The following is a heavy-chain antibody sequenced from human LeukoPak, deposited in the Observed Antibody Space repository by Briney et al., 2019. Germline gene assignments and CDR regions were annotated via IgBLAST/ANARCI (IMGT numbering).Heavy chain of an antibody. D-gene: IGHD3-10*01. CDR3: ARDPKLWFGVADAFDI. Sequence: GGSLRLSCAASGFIFDDYVMHWVRQVPGKGLEWVSRISWDGGNIYYADSVKGRFTISRDNAKNSLYLQMNSLRAEDTAVYYCARDPKLWFGVADAFDIWGQGTMVTVSS. CDR1: GFIFDDYV. V-gene: IGHV3-43D*03. CDR2: ISWDGGNI. J-gene: IGHJ3*02.